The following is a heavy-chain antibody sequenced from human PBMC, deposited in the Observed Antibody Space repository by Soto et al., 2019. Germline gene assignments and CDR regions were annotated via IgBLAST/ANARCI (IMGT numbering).Heavy chain of an antibody. CDR1: GFTFSTYS. CDR3: AREPSGGDDYGDPRES. CDR2: ISDDSGTI. D-gene: IGHD4-17*01. Sequence: EVQLVESGGGFVQPGGSLRLSCAASGFTFSTYSMHWVRQATGKGLEWVSYISDDSGTIYYADSVKGRFTISRDNAKNSMYLQMNSLGDDDTATYYCAREPSGGDDYGDPRESWGQGTLVTVSS. J-gene: IGHJ5*02. V-gene: IGHV3-48*02.